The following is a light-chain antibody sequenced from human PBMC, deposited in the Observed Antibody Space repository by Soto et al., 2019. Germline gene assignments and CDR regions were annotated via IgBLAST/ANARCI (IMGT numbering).Light chain of an antibody. CDR3: SSYTTSNTRQIV. V-gene: IGLV2-14*03. Sequence: SALTQPASVSGSPGQSITISCTGTSSDVGGYNYVSWYQHHPGKAPKLMIYDVSNRPSGVSNRFSGSKSGNTASLTVSGLQPEDGADYYCSSYTTSNTRQIVFGTGTKVT. CDR1: SSDVGGYNY. CDR2: DVS. J-gene: IGLJ1*01.